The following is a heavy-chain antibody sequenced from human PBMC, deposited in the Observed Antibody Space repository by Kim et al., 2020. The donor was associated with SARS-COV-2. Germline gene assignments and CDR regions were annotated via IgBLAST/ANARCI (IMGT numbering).Heavy chain of an antibody. Sequence: SETLSLTCTVSGGSISSGGYYWSWIRQHPGKGLEWIGYIYYSGSTYYNPSLKSRVTISVDTSKNQFSLKLSSVTAADTAVYYCARVPYSSSGPFDYWGQGTLVTVSS. D-gene: IGHD6-6*01. J-gene: IGHJ4*02. CDR1: GGSISSGGYY. CDR3: ARVPYSSSGPFDY. CDR2: IYYSGST. V-gene: IGHV4-31*03.